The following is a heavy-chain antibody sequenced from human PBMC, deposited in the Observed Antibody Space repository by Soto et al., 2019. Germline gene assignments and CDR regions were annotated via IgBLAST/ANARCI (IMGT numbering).Heavy chain of an antibody. CDR3: AKDPRLELRGVDS. V-gene: IGHV3-23*01. CDR1: GYNFGSYA. Sequence: DVHLLESGGGLVQPGGSLRHSCVASGYNFGSYAMMWVRQAPEKGLEWISTIGGGGIGSYYADSVKGRFTISRDNSKNTLYLQMNSLRTEDTGVYYCAKDPRLELRGVDSWGQWTQVTVSS. J-gene: IGHJ4*02. D-gene: IGHD1-7*01. CDR2: IGGGGIGS.